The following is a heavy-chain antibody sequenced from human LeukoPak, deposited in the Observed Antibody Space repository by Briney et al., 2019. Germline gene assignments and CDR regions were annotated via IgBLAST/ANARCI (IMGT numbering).Heavy chain of an antibody. V-gene: IGHV3-7*01. D-gene: IGHD2-15*01. CDR3: ARDDLGYCSGGSCYGLKDP. Sequence: GGSLRLSCAASGFTFSSYWMSWVRQAPGKGLEWVANIKQDGSEKYYVDSVKGRFTISRDNAKNSLYLQMNSLRAEDTAVYYCARDDLGYCSGGSCYGLKDPWGQGTLVTVSS. CDR2: IKQDGSEK. CDR1: GFTFSSYW. J-gene: IGHJ5*02.